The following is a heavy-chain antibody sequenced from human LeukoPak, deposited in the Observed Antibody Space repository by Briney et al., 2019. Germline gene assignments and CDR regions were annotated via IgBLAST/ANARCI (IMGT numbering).Heavy chain of an antibody. CDR1: GFTFSSYA. CDR3: ARVIRRGSSYFDY. CDR2: INSDGSST. J-gene: IGHJ4*02. D-gene: IGHD1-26*01. V-gene: IGHV3-74*01. Sequence: GGSLRLSCAASGFTFSSYAMSWVRQAPGKGLVWVSRINSDGSSTSYADSVRGRFTISRDNAKNTLYLQMNSLRAEDTAVYYCARVIRRGSSYFDYWGQGTLVTVSS.